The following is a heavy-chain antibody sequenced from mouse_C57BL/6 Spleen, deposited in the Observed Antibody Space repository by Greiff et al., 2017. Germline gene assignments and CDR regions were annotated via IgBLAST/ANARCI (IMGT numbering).Heavy chain of an antibody. CDR3: ARRGTGTRGYFDV. CDR1: GYTFTSYD. J-gene: IGHJ1*03. CDR2: IYPRDGST. V-gene: IGHV1-85*01. D-gene: IGHD4-1*01. Sequence: QVQLKQSGPELVKPGASVKLSCKASGYTFTSYDINWVKPRPGQGLEWIGWIYPRDGSTKYNEKFKGKATLTVDTSSRTAYMDLHSLTSADSAVYFWARRGTGTRGYFDVWGTGTTVTVAS.